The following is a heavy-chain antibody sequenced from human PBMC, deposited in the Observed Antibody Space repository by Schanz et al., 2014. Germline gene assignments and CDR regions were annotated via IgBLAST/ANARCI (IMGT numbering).Heavy chain of an antibody. CDR1: GYTFRHYG. J-gene: IGHJ4*02. Sequence: QVQLVQSGAEVKKPGASVKVSCKASGYTFRHYGISWLRQAPGQGLEWMGYISGYNGNTNYAPKVQDRVTMTTDTSTSTAYMELRSLRSDDTAVYYCARATTAWPFDLWGQGTLVTVSS. CDR2: ISGYNGNT. D-gene: IGHD4-17*01. CDR3: ARATTAWPFDL. V-gene: IGHV1-18*04.